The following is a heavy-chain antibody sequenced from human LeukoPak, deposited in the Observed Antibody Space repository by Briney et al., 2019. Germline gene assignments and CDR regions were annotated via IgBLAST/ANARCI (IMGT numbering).Heavy chain of an antibody. CDR1: GGSFSGYY. J-gene: IGHJ6*03. D-gene: IGHD2-2*01. Sequence: SETLSLTCAVYGGSFSGYYWSWIRQPPGKGLEWIGEINHSGSTNYNPSLKSRVTISVDTSKNQFSLKLSSVTAADTAVYYCARAGRYCSSTSCYPAVYYYYYMDVWGKGTTVTVSS. CDR3: ARAGRYCSSTSCYPAVYYYYYMDV. V-gene: IGHV4-34*01. CDR2: INHSGST.